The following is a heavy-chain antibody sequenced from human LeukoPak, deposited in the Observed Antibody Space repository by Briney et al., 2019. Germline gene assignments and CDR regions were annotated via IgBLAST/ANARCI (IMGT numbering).Heavy chain of an antibody. CDR3: ARGGSIAARPIDY. CDR2: ISSNGGST. V-gene: IGHV3-64*01. J-gene: IGHJ4*02. CDR1: GFTFSSYA. Sequence: GGSLRLYCAASGFTFSSYAMHWVRQAPGKGLEYVSAISSNGGSTYYANSVKGRFTISRDNSKNTLLLQMGSLRAEDMAVYYCARGGSIAARPIDYWGQGTLVTVSS. D-gene: IGHD6-6*01.